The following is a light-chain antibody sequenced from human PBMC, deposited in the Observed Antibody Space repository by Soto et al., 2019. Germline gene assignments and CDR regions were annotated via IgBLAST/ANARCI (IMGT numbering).Light chain of an antibody. J-gene: IGLJ3*02. V-gene: IGLV1-40*01. Sequence: QSVLTQPPSVSGAPGQRVTISCTGSSSNIGAGYDVHWYQQLPGTAPKLLIQGNSNRPSGVPDRFSGSKSGTSASLAITWLQAEDEADYYCQSYDSSLSGWVFGGGTKLTVL. CDR3: QSYDSSLSGWV. CDR2: GNS. CDR1: SSNIGAGYD.